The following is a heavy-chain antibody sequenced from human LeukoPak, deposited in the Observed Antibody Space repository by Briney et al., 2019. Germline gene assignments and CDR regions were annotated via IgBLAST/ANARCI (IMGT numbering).Heavy chain of an antibody. D-gene: IGHD2-2*01. CDR2: IYPGDSDT. V-gene: IGHV5-51*01. Sequence: GESLKISCKGSGYSFTSYWIGWVRQMPGKGLEWMGIIYPGDSDTRYSPSFQGQVTISADKSISTAYLQWSSLKASDTAMYYCARQFSEYQPNDAFDIWGQGTMVTVSS. J-gene: IGHJ3*02. CDR3: ARQFSEYQPNDAFDI. CDR1: GYSFTSYW.